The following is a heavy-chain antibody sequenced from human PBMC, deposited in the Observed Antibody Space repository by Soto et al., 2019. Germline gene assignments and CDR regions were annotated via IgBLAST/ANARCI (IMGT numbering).Heavy chain of an antibody. V-gene: IGHV3-15*01. CDR3: TTAVADTEYYFDY. CDR1: GFSFSNVW. J-gene: IGHJ4*02. Sequence: EVHLVESGGGLVKPGGSLRLSCAASGFSFSNVWMNWVRQAPGKGLEWVGRIKSKTDGGTTDYAAPVKGRFTISRDDSKNTLYLQMNSLKTEDTAVYYCTTAVADTEYYFDYWGQGTLVTVSS. CDR2: IKSKTDGGTT. D-gene: IGHD6-19*01.